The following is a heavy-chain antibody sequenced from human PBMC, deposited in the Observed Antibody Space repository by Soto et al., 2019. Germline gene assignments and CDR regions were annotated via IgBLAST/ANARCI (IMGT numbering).Heavy chain of an antibody. V-gene: IGHV3-48*01. Sequence: SLRLSCAASGFTFSSYSMNWVRQAPGKGLEWVSYISSSSSTIYYADSVKGRFTISRDNAKNSLYLQMNSLRAEDTAVYYCARDSYIWGSYRSWAFDIWGQGTMVTVSS. D-gene: IGHD3-16*02. CDR1: GFTFSSYS. J-gene: IGHJ3*02. CDR3: ARDSYIWGSYRSWAFDI. CDR2: ISSSSSTI.